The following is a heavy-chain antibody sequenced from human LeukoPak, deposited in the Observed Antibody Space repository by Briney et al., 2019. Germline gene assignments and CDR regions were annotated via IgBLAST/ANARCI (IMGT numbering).Heavy chain of an antibody. Sequence: PSETLSLTCAVYSGSFSGYYWSWIRQPPGKGLEWIGEINHSGSTNYNPSLKSRVTISVDTSKNQFSLKLSSVTAADTAVYYCARGQLGYCSSTSCYGAKNWFDPWGQGTLVTVSS. CDR2: INHSGST. CDR3: ARGQLGYCSSTSCYGAKNWFDP. CDR1: SGSFSGYY. D-gene: IGHD2-2*01. J-gene: IGHJ5*02. V-gene: IGHV4-34*01.